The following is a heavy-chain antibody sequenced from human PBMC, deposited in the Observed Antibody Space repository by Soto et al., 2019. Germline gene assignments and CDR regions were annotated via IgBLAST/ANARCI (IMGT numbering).Heavy chain of an antibody. Sequence: PSETLSLTCAVYGGSFSGYYWSWIRQPPGKGLEWIGEINHSGSTNYNPSLKSRVTISVDTSKNQFSLKLSSVTAADTAVYYCARESRRYFDWFFDYRGQGTLVTVSS. D-gene: IGHD3-9*01. CDR2: INHSGST. CDR3: ARESRRYFDWFFDY. V-gene: IGHV4-34*01. CDR1: GGSFSGYY. J-gene: IGHJ4*02.